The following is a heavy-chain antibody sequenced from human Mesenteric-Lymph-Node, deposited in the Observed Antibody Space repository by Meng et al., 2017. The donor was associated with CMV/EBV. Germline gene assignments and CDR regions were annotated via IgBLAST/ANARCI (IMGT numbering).Heavy chain of an antibody. J-gene: IGHJ4*02. D-gene: IGHD2-2*01. Sequence: GESLKISCEASGFTFSDYEMNWVRQAPGKGPEWISFINRNEDVIYYADSVRGRFTISRDNSKNTLFLQMNSLRAEDTAVYYCAKDSGGYCIRTSCYGFDYWGQGSLVTVSS. CDR3: AKDSGGYCIRTSCYGFDY. CDR1: GFTFSDYE. CDR2: INRNEDVI. V-gene: IGHV3-48*03.